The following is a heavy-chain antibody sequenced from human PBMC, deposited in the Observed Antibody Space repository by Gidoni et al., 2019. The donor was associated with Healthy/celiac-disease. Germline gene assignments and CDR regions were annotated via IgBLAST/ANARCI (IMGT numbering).Heavy chain of an antibody. D-gene: IGHD3-22*01. CDR3: ARDSNYYDSSGYYVLYYYDYMDV. Sequence: QVQLVESGGGVVQPGRSLRLSCAASGFTFSHYAMHWVLPAPVKGLGGVAVISYDGSNKYYADSVKGRFTISRDNSKNTLYLQMNSLRAEDTAVYYCARDSNYYDSSGYYVLYYYDYMDVWGKGTTVTVSS. CDR2: ISYDGSNK. CDR1: GFTFSHYA. J-gene: IGHJ6*03. V-gene: IGHV3-30-3*01.